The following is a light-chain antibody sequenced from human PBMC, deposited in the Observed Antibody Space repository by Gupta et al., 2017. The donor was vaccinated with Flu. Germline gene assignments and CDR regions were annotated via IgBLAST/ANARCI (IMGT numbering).Light chain of an antibody. CDR1: QTVTSN. V-gene: IGKV3-15*01. Sequence: TLSPSPGDRATLSCRASQTVTSNLAWYQQKPGQAPRLLIYGASSSAIGVPARFSGGGSGTEFTLTISNLQSEDFALYYCQQYNNWPPLTFGGGTKVE. J-gene: IGKJ4*01. CDR2: GAS. CDR3: QQYNNWPPLT.